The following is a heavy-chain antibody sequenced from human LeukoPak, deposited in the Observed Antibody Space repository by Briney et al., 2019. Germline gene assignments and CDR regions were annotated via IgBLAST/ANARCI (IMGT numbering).Heavy chain of an antibody. J-gene: IGHJ4*02. CDR3: ASVRGPGIAAAGTGSDY. D-gene: IGHD6-13*01. V-gene: IGHV4-30-2*01. CDR2: IYHSGST. CDR1: GGSISSGGYS. Sequence: SETLSLTCAVSGGSISSGGYSWSWIRQPPGEGLEWIGYIYHSGSTYYNPSLKSRVTISVDRSKNQFSLKLSSVTAADTAVYYCASVRGPGIAAAGTGSDYWGQGTLVTVSS.